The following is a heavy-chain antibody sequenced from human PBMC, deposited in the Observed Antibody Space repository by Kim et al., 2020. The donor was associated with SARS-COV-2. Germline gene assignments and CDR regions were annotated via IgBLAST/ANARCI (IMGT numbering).Heavy chain of an antibody. D-gene: IGHD3-10*01. J-gene: IGHJ4*02. CDR3: ARARRSDYYGSGTDY. V-gene: IGHV1-69*01. Sequence: QKVQGRVTITADESTSTAYMELSSLRSEDTAVYYCARARRSDYYGSGTDYWGQGTLVTVSS.